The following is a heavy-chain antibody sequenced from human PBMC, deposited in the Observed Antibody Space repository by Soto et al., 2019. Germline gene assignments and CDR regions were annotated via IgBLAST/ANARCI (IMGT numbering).Heavy chain of an antibody. Sequence: EVQLLESGGGLVQPGGSLRLSCAASGFTFSSYAMSWVRQAPGKGLEWVSAISGSGGSTYYADSVKGRFTISRDNSKNTLYLQMNSLRAEYTAVYYCAKDRQDIVVVPAAMAFDYWGQGTLVTVSS. D-gene: IGHD2-2*01. V-gene: IGHV3-23*01. CDR3: AKDRQDIVVVPAAMAFDY. CDR2: ISGSGGST. J-gene: IGHJ4*02. CDR1: GFTFSSYA.